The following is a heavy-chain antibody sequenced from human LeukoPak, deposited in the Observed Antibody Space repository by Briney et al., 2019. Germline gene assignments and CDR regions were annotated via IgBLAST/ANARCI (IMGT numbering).Heavy chain of an antibody. Sequence: SETLSLTCTVSGGSITSSETYWGWIRQPPGKGLEWIGHISYMGSTYYNPSLKSRVTISVGTSKNQFSLKLSSVTAADTAVYYCAADYYDSSGYPSWFDPWGQGTLVTVSS. CDR1: GGSITSSETY. CDR3: AADYYDSSGYPSWFDP. V-gene: IGHV4-39*07. J-gene: IGHJ5*02. D-gene: IGHD3-22*01. CDR2: ISYMGST.